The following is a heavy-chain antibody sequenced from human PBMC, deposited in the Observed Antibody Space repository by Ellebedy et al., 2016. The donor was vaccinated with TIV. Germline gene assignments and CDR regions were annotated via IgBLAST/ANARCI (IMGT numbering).Heavy chain of an antibody. CDR1: EFTFRP. J-gene: IGHJ4*02. CDR3: AREIRSSGRAGIFDL. CDR2: ISTDGRGG. Sequence: PGGSLRLSCAASEFTFRPLHLVRHAQGKGLEWVEVISTDGRGGTYADSVKGRFTISRDTSKNTVDLLMNSLIPEDSGIFFWAREIRSSGRAGIFDLWGQGTVVTVTS. V-gene: IGHV3-30*14. D-gene: IGHD6-19*01.